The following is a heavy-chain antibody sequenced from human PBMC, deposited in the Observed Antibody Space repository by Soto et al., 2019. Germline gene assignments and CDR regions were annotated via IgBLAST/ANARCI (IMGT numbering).Heavy chain of an antibody. J-gene: IGHJ4*02. V-gene: IGHV2-5*02. D-gene: IGHD6-6*01. CDR2: IYWDDDK. CDR3: ARSKYSISSFDY. CDR1: GFSLSTDDVG. Sequence: SGPTLVNPTQTLTLTCTFSGFSLSTDDVGVGWIRQPPGKALDWLAVIYWDDDKRYSPSLKSRLTITKDTSKNQVLLTMTNMDPVDTATYFCARSKYSISSFDYWGQGALVTVS.